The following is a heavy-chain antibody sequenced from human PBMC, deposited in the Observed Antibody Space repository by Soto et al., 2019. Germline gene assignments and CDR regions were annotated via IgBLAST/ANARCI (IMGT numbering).Heavy chain of an antibody. CDR3: AILGYCSGGSCYSNNGYYYYYMDV. J-gene: IGHJ6*03. CDR2: INAGNGNT. D-gene: IGHD2-15*01. CDR1: GYTFTSYA. Sequence: ASVKVSCKASGYTFTSYAMHWVRQAPGQRLEWMGWINAGNGNTKYSQKFQGRVTITRDTSASTAYMELSSLRSEDTAVYYCAILGYCSGGSCYSNNGYYYYYMDVWGKGTTVTVSS. V-gene: IGHV1-3*01.